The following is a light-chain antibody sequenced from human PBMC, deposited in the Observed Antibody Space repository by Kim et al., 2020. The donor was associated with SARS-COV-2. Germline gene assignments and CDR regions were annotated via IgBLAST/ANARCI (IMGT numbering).Light chain of an antibody. V-gene: IGLV3-9*01. J-gene: IGLJ3*02. CDR3: HVWDSNTAV. Sequence: VALGETARITCGGSSMGARSVHWYQQKPGRAAVLGIYRDRSRPSGIPERFSGSNSGNTATLTISRAQAGDEADYYCHVWDSNTAVFGGGTQLTVL. CDR2: RDR. CDR1: SMGARS.